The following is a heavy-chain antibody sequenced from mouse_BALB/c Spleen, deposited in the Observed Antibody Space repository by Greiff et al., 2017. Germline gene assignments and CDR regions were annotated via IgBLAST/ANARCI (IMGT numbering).Heavy chain of an antibody. CDR1: GYSITSDYA. J-gene: IGHJ3*01. D-gene: IGHD3-1*01. Sequence: VQLKQSGPGLVKPSQSLSLTCTVTGYSITSDYAWNWIRQFPGNKLEWMGYISYSGSTSYNPSLKSRISITRDTSKNQFFLQLNSVTTEDTATYYCARGGRAVFAYWGQGTLVTVSA. CDR3: ARGGRAVFAY. V-gene: IGHV3-2*02. CDR2: ISYSGST.